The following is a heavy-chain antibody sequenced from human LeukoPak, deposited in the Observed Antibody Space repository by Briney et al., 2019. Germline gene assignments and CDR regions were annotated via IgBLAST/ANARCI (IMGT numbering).Heavy chain of an antibody. J-gene: IGHJ4*02. D-gene: IGHD3-22*01. V-gene: IGHV3-66*01. CDR2: IYSGGST. CDR3: KAYYYDSSGYYYDY. Sequence: GGSLRLSCAASGFTFSSNYMSWVRQAPGKGLEGVSVIYSGGSTYYPDSVKGRFTISRDNSKNTLYLQMNSLRAEDTAVYYCKAYYYDSSGYYYDYWGQGTLVTVSS. CDR1: GFTFSSNY.